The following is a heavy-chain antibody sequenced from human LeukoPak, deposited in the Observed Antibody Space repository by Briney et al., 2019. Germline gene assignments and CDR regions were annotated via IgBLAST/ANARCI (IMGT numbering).Heavy chain of an antibody. Sequence: SETLFLTCAVYGGSFSGYYWSWIRQPPGRGLEWIGEINHSGSTNYNPSLKSRVTISVDTPKNQFSLKLSSVTAADTAVYYCARTRRDFWSGYCFDYWGQGTLVTVSS. CDR3: ARTRRDFWSGYCFDY. CDR2: INHSGST. CDR1: GGSFSGYY. V-gene: IGHV4-34*01. D-gene: IGHD3-3*01. J-gene: IGHJ4*02.